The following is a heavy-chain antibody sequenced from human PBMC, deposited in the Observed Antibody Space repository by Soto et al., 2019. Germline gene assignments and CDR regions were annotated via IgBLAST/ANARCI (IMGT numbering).Heavy chain of an antibody. CDR3: ARWGVVVAAPLKEAEHYGMDV. CDR2: INAGNGNT. V-gene: IGHV1-3*01. J-gene: IGHJ6*02. CDR1: GYTFTSYA. Sequence: QVQLVQSGAEVKKPGASVKVSCKASGYTFTSYAMHWVRQAPGQRLEWMGWINAGNGNTKYSQKFQGRVTITRDTSASTDYMEVSSLRSEDTAVYYCARWGVVVAAPLKEAEHYGMDVWGQGTTVTVSS. D-gene: IGHD2-15*01.